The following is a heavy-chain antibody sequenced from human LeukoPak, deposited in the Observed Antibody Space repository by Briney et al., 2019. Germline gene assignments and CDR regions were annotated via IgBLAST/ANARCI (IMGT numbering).Heavy chain of an antibody. CDR2: ISSSGTTI. CDR3: AKYQGLGYCSSTSCYDGMDV. D-gene: IGHD2-2*01. J-gene: IGHJ6*02. V-gene: IGHV3-48*03. CDR1: GFTFSSYE. Sequence: GGSLRLSCAASGFTFSSYEMNWVRQAPGKGLEWVSYISSSGTTIHYADSVKGRFTISRDNSKNTLYLQMNSLRAEDTAVYYCAKYQGLGYCSSTSCYDGMDVWGQGTTVTVSS.